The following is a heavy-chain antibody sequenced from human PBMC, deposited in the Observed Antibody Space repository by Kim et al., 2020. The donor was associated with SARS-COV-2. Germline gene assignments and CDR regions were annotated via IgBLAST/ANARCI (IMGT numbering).Heavy chain of an antibody. CDR1: GFTFSSYA. D-gene: IGHD3-10*01. CDR2: ISGSGGST. CDR3: AKVLLWFGELGWFDP. J-gene: IGHJ5*02. Sequence: GGSLRLSCAASGFTFSSYAMSWVRQAPGKGLEWVSAISGSGGSTYYADSVKGRFTISRDNSKNTLYLQMNSLRAEDTAVYYCAKVLLWFGELGWFDPWGQGTLVTVSS. V-gene: IGHV3-23*01.